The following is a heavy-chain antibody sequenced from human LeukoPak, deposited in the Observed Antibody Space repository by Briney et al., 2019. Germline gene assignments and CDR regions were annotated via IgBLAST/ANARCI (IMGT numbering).Heavy chain of an antibody. J-gene: IGHJ4*02. V-gene: IGHV3-15*01. D-gene: IGHD5-12*01. CDR2: IKRKTHGGTT. Sequence: GGSLRLSCAASGFTFSDAWMSWVRQAPGNGLEWVGRIKRKTHGGTTDYAAPVKGRFTISRDDSRNTVYLQMNSLKTEDTAVYYCTTEIVTTSYFDYWGQGTQVTVSS. CDR1: GFTFSDAW. CDR3: TTEIVTTSYFDY.